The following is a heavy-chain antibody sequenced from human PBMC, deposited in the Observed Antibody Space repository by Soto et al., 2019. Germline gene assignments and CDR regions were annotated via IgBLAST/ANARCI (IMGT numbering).Heavy chain of an antibody. V-gene: IGHV3-11*01. J-gene: IGHJ1*01. Sequence: QVQLVESGGGMVKPGGSLRLSCAASGFTFSDYYMSWIRQAPGKGLEWISYVSNSGTTIYYADSVKGRFTISRDNAKNSLYLQLNSLRAEDTAVYYCATDNNDYKNWGQGTLVTVSS. CDR3: ATDNNDYKN. CDR1: GFTFSDYY. CDR2: VSNSGTTI. D-gene: IGHD4-4*01.